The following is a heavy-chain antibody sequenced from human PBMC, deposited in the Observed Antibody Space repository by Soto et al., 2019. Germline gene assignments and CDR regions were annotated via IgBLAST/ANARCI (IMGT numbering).Heavy chain of an antibody. V-gene: IGHV1-18*01. CDR2: FNTYKGNT. Sequence: QVQLVQSGAEVKKPGASVKVSCKASGYTFTSYGITWVRQAPGQGPEWMGWFNTYKGNTNYAQKFQRRVTTTTDTSPSTASMELRSLRSDDTAVYYCARERGNYAYRDYWGQGTLVTVSS. CDR3: ARERGNYAYRDY. D-gene: IGHD3-16*01. J-gene: IGHJ4*02. CDR1: GYTFTSYG.